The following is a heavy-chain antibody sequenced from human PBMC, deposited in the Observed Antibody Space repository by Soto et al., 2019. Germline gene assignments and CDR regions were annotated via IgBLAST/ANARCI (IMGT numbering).Heavy chain of an antibody. V-gene: IGHV1-3*01. Sequence: QVQLVQSGAEVKKPGASVKVSCKASGYTFTSYAMHWVRQAPGHRLEWMGWINAGNGNTKYSQKFQGRVTITRDTSASTAYMELSSLRSEDTAVYYSARAHPYCSGGSCSRGWFDPWGQGTLVTVSS. CDR2: INAGNGNT. CDR1: GYTFTSYA. CDR3: ARAHPYCSGGSCSRGWFDP. J-gene: IGHJ5*02. D-gene: IGHD2-15*01.